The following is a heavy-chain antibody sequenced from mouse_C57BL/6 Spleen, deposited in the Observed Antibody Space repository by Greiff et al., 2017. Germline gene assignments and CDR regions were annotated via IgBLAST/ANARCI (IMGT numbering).Heavy chain of an antibody. Sequence: QVQLKQPGAELVKPGASVKMSCKASVYTFTSYWITWVKQRPGQGLEWSGDIYPGSGSTNYNEKFKSKATLTVDTSSSTAYMQLSSLTSEDSAVYYCARSYDYDNYFDYWGQGTTLTVSS. CDR1: VYTFTSYW. CDR2: IYPGSGST. V-gene: IGHV1-55*01. D-gene: IGHD2-4*01. J-gene: IGHJ2*01. CDR3: ARSYDYDNYFDY.